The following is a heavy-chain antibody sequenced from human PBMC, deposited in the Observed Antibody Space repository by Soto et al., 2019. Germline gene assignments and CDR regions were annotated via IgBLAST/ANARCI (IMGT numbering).Heavy chain of an antibody. V-gene: IGHV4-59*08. Sequence: SETLSLTCTVSGGSITSYYWSWIRQPPGKGLEWIGYIHYSGSTNYNPSLKSRVTISVDTSKIRFSLKLSSVTAADTAVYYCARGHYDFWSGYFATIDYWGQGTLVTVSS. D-gene: IGHD3-3*01. CDR2: IHYSGST. J-gene: IGHJ4*02. CDR1: GGSITSYY. CDR3: ARGHYDFWSGYFATIDY.